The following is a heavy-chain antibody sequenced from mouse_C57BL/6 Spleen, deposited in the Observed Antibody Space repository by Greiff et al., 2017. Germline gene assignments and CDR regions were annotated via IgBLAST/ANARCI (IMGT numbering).Heavy chain of an antibody. J-gene: IGHJ2*01. D-gene: IGHD2-10*01. CDR1: GYTFTSYW. CDR2: IHPNSGST. Sequence: QVQLQQPGAELVKPGASVKLSCKASGYTFTSYWMHWVKQRPGQGLEWIGMIHPNSGSTNYNEKFQSKATLTVDKSSSTASMQLSSLTSEDSAVYYCARGPTRTGGYYFDYWGQGTTLTVSS. CDR3: ARGPTRTGGYYFDY. V-gene: IGHV1-64*01.